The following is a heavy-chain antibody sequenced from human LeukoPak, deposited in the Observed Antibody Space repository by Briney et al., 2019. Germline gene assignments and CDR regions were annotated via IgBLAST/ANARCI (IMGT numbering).Heavy chain of an antibody. Sequence: GGSLRLSCAASGFTFDDYAMHWVRQAPGKGLEWVSGISWNSGSIGYADSVKGRFTISRDNSKNTLYLQMNSLRAEDTAVYYCARPGTWFGGKAVVAFDIWGQGTMVTVSS. J-gene: IGHJ3*02. D-gene: IGHD3-10*01. V-gene: IGHV3-9*01. CDR1: GFTFDDYA. CDR2: ISWNSGSI. CDR3: ARPGTWFGGKAVVAFDI.